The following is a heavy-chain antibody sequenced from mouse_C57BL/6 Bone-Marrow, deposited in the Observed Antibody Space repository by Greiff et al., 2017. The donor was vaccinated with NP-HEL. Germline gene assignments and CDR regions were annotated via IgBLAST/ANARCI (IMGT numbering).Heavy chain of an antibody. CDR3: ARGGGFDY. CDR1: GFTFKNSD. Sequence: EVMLVESVAGLVRPGASVTLSCTASGFTFKNSDMHWVRQRPEQGLEWIGRIEPADGNTKYAAQFQGKATITADSSSHTAYLQLSSLTSEETAIYYCARGGGFDYWGQGTTLTVSS. CDR2: IEPADGNT. J-gene: IGHJ2*01. V-gene: IGHV14-3*01.